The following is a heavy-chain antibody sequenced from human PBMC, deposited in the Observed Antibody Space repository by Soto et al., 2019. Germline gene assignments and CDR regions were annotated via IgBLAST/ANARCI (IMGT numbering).Heavy chain of an antibody. CDR3: ASGSSPFTY. V-gene: IGHV3-11*01. Sequence: PVGSLRLSCAASGFTFSDYYMSWIRQAPGKGLEWLSYISSSDDTIYYADSVKGRFTISRDDAKKSVYLQMNSLRPEDTAVYYCASGSSPFTYWGQGTLVTVSS. CDR1: GFTFSDYY. CDR2: ISSSDDTI. D-gene: IGHD6-6*01. J-gene: IGHJ4*02.